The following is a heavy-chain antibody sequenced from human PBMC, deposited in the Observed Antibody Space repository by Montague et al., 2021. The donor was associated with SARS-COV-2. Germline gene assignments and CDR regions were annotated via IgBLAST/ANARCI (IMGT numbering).Heavy chain of an antibody. CDR3: TRGFRGGPFDC. CDR1: GFTFDVYG. Sequence: SLRLSSAASGFTFDVYGMSWVRQAPGKSLEWVSGITWNGITTGYVDSVKGRFTISRDNAKKSLYLEMNSLRDEDTALYYCTRGFRGGPFDCWGQGTLVTVSS. V-gene: IGHV3-20*04. D-gene: IGHD3-10*01. CDR2: ITWNGITT. J-gene: IGHJ4*02.